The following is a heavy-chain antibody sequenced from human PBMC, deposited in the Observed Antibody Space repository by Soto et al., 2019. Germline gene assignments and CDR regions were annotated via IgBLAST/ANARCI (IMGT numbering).Heavy chain of an antibody. D-gene: IGHD2-2*01. CDR3: ARAGYCSSTSCFRAFGY. J-gene: IGHJ4*02. CDR1: GHTFTSYA. CDR2: INAGNGNT. Sequence: ASVKVSCKASGHTFTSYAMHWVRQAPGQRLEWMGWINAGNGNTKYSQKFQGRVTITRDTSASTAYMELSSLRSEDTAVYYCARAGYCSSTSCFRAFGYWGQGTLVTVSS. V-gene: IGHV1-3*01.